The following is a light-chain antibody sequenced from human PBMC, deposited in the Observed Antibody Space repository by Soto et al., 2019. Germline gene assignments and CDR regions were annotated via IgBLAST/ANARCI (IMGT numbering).Light chain of an antibody. CDR2: DAS. CDR1: QSVSSY. CDR3: QQRSDWPPYT. J-gene: IGKJ2*01. V-gene: IGKV3-11*01. Sequence: EIVLTQSPATLSLSPGERATLSCRASQSVSSYFAWYQQKPGQAPRLLIYDASNRAPAIPARFSGSGSGTDFTLTISSLEPEDFAVYYCQQRSDWPPYTFGQGTKLEIK.